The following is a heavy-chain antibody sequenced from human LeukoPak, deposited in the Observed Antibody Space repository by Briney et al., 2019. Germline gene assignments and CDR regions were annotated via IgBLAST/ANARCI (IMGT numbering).Heavy chain of an antibody. CDR3: AKSSRTYYYDSSGYGIDY. V-gene: IGHV3-30*18. D-gene: IGHD3-22*01. Sequence: GRSLRLSCAASGFTFSSYGMHWVRQAPGKGLEWVAVISYDGSNKYYADSVKGRFTISRDNSKNTLYLQMNSLRAEDTAVYYCAKSSRTYYYDSSGYGIDYWGQGTLVTVSS. CDR2: ISYDGSNK. J-gene: IGHJ4*02. CDR1: GFTFSSYG.